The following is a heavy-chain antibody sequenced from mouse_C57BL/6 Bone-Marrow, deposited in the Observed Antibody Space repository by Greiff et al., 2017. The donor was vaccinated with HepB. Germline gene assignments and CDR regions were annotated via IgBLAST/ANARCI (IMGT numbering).Heavy chain of an antibody. CDR3: ARSAYYSNYYAMDY. Sequence: VQLQQSGPELVKPGASVKISCKASGYSFTGYYMNWVKQSPEKSLEWIGEINPSTGGTTYNQKFKAKATLTVDKSSSTAYMQLKSLTSEDSAVYYGARSAYYSNYYAMDYWGQGTSVTVSS. CDR1: GYSFTGYY. CDR2: INPSTGGT. J-gene: IGHJ4*01. V-gene: IGHV1-42*01. D-gene: IGHD2-5*01.